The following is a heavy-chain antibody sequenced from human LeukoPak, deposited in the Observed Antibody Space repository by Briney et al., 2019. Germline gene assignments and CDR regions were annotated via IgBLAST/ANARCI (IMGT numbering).Heavy chain of an antibody. D-gene: IGHD4-23*01. J-gene: IGHJ2*01. V-gene: IGHV3-64*01. CDR2: ISSNGGYT. Sequence: GGSLRLSCAASGFTFSNYAMHWVRQAPGKRLEYVSAISSNGGYTYYANSVKGRFTISRDNSKNTLYLQMGSLRAEDMAVYYCARDFHYGGNSYWYFDLWGRGTQVSVSS. CDR1: GFTFSNYA. CDR3: ARDFHYGGNSYWYFDL.